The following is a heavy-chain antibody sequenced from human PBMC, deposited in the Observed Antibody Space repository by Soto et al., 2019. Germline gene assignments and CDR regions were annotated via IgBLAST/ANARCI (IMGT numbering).Heavy chain of an antibody. Sequence: PGGSLRLSCAASGFTVSSNYMSWVRQAPGKGLEWVSVIYSGGSTYYADSVKGRFTISRDNSKNTLYLQMNSLRAEDTAVYYCAGTTDHTVGMDVWAKGPRSPSP. V-gene: IGHV3-53*01. CDR2: IYSGGST. CDR1: GFTVSSNY. CDR3: AGTTDHTVGMDV. D-gene: IGHD4-17*01. J-gene: IGHJ6*02.